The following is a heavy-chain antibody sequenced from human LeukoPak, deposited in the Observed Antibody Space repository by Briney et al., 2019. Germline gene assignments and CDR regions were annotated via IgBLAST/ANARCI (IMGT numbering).Heavy chain of an antibody. J-gene: IGHJ1*01. CDR2: ISWDGGST. D-gene: IGHD4-17*01. V-gene: IGHV3-43*01. CDR3: AKDGEDYGDYGYFQH. CDR1: GFTFDDYT. Sequence: GGSLRLSCAASGFTFDDYTMHWVRQAPGKGLEWVSLISWDGGSTYYADSVKGRFTISRDNSKNSLYLQMNSLRTEDTALYYCAKDGEDYGDYGYFQHWGQGTLVTVSS.